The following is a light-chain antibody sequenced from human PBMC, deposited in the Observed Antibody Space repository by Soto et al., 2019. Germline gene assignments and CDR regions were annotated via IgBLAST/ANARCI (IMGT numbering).Light chain of an antibody. CDR3: QQSNKWPRGT. Sequence: DIVMTQSPATLSVAPGERVTFSCRASQGVSRKLAWYQHKPGQAPRLLISGASTGATGIPARFSGSVSGTEFTLPISSLQSEDFAAYYCQQSNKWPRGTFGQGTKVDIK. CDR1: QGVSRK. CDR2: GAS. V-gene: IGKV3-15*01. J-gene: IGKJ1*01.